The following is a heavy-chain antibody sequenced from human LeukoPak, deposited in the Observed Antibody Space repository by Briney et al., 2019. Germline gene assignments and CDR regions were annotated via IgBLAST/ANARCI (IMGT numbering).Heavy chain of an antibody. CDR2: MNPNSGNT. D-gene: IGHD2-2*01. CDR3: RTYCSSTSCYGAGALYYYGMDV. V-gene: IGHV1-8*01. CDR1: GYTFTSYD. J-gene: IGHJ6*02. Sequence: ASVKVSCKASGYTFTSYDINWVRQATGQGLEWMGWMNPNSGNTGYAQKFQGRVTMTRNTSISTAYMELSSLRSEDTAVYYCRTYCSSTSCYGAGALYYYGMDVWGQGTTVTVSS.